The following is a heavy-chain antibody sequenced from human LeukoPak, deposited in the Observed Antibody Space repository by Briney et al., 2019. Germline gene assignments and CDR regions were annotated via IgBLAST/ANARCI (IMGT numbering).Heavy chain of an antibody. Sequence: SETLSLTCTVSGGSISHYYWSWIRQSPGKGLEWIGYIYYSGTTNYDPSLKSRVTISVDTSRNQFSLQLRSVTAADTAVYYCAREDPQTTVPEGMDVWGQGTTVIVSS. J-gene: IGHJ6*02. CDR1: GGSISHYY. V-gene: IGHV4-59*01. CDR3: AREDPQTTVPEGMDV. D-gene: IGHD4-17*01. CDR2: IYYSGTT.